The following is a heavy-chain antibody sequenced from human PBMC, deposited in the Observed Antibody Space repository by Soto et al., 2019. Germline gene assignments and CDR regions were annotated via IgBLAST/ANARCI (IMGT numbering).Heavy chain of an antibody. V-gene: IGHV4-31*03. D-gene: IGHD2-21*02. Sequence: QVQLQESGPGLVKPSQTLSLTCTVSGGSISSGGYYWSWIRQDPGKGLEWNGYIYYSGNTYYNPSLKSRVSIAVDTSKNQFSLNMNSVTAADTAVYYCARGEAVTATNRGFDYWGQGTLVTVSS. J-gene: IGHJ4*02. CDR2: IYYSGNT. CDR3: ARGEAVTATNRGFDY. CDR1: GGSISSGGYY.